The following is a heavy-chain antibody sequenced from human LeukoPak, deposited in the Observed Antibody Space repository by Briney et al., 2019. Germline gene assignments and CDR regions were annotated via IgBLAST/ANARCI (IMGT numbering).Heavy chain of an antibody. V-gene: IGHV4-39*01. Sequence: SETLSLTCSVSGGPISSSDSYWGWIRQPPGKGLEWIGSMYYRGTSYYKPSLKSRVTISVDTSKNQFSLILSSVTAADTAVFYCARHRYSNYVWRFFDYWGQGILVTVSS. CDR1: GGPISSSDSY. D-gene: IGHD4-11*01. CDR3: ARHRYSNYVWRFFDY. CDR2: MYYRGTS. J-gene: IGHJ4*02.